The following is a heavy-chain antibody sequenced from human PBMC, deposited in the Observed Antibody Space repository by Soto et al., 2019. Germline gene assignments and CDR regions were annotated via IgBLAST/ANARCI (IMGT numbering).Heavy chain of an antibody. D-gene: IGHD4-17*01. CDR2: ISSSSSYI. CDR1: GFTFSSYS. CDR3: ARVASAWTTQLSPFDY. V-gene: IGHV3-21*01. J-gene: IGHJ4*02. Sequence: GGSLRLSCAASGFTFSSYSMNWVRQAPGKGLEWVSSISSSSSYICYADSVKGRFTISRDNAKNSLYLQMNSLRAEDTAVYYCARVASAWTTQLSPFDYWGQGTLVTVSS.